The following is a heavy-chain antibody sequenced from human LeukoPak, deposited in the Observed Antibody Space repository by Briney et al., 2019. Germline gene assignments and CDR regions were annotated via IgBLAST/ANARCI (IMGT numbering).Heavy chain of an antibody. D-gene: IGHD2-15*01. CDR2: IFYSGST. J-gene: IGHJ6*03. V-gene: IGHV4-34*12. CDR1: GGSFNDYY. Sequence: PSETLSLTCAVYGGSFNDYYWNWIRQPPGKALEWIGNIFYSGSTYYSPSLKSRVTISIDTSKNQFSLKLRFVTAADTAVYYCARVRCSGGSCPYYYYYYYMDVWGKGTTVTVSS. CDR3: ARVRCSGGSCPYYYYYYYMDV.